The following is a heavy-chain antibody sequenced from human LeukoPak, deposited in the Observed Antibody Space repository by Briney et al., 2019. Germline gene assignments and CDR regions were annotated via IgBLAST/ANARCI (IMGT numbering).Heavy chain of an antibody. CDR3: ARGPQAYDSSGYFDY. CDR2: INPNSGGT. CDR1: GYTFTGYY. D-gene: IGHD3-22*01. V-gene: IGHV1-2*02. Sequence: ASVKVSCKASGYTFTGYYMHWVRQAPGQGLEWMGWINPNSGGTNYAQKFQGRVTITADKSTSTAYMELSSLRSEDTAVYYCARGPQAYDSSGYFDYWGQGTLVTVSS. J-gene: IGHJ4*02.